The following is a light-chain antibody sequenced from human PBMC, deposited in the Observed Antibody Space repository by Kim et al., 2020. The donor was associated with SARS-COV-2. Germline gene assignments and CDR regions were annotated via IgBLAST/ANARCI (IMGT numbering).Light chain of an antibody. J-gene: IGKJ4*01. CDR3: QQRTTWPPTLT. V-gene: IGKV3-11*01. Sequence: PGERATLSCSASQSVSSYLAWYQQKPGQAPRLLIYDASNRATGIPARFSGSGSGTDFTLTISSLEPEDFAVYYCQQRTTWPPTLTFGGGTKVDIK. CDR2: DAS. CDR1: QSVSSY.